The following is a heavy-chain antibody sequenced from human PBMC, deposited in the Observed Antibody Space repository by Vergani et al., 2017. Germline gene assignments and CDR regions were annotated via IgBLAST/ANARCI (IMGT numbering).Heavy chain of an antibody. Sequence: VQLAQSWAEVKKPGSSVKVSCKASGGTFSSNSISWVRQAPGQGLEWMGRIIPIFGTTSYAQKFQGRVTILADESTSTAYMELSSLRSEDTAVYYCARSSGYYSYYFDFWGQGTLVTVSS. CDR1: GGTFSSNS. D-gene: IGHD3-22*01. J-gene: IGHJ4*02. CDR3: ARSSGYYSYYFDF. CDR2: IIPIFGTT. V-gene: IGHV1-69*13.